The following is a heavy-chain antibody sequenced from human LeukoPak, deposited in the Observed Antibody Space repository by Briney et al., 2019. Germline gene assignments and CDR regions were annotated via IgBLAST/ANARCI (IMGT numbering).Heavy chain of an antibody. V-gene: IGHV4-59*01. CDR3: ARGGARGYADY. J-gene: IGHJ4*02. CDR2: IYYSGST. CDR1: GGSISSYY. D-gene: IGHD5-18*01. Sequence: SETLSHTCTVSGGSISSYYWSWIRQPPGKGLEWIGYIYYSGSTNYNPSLKSRVTISVDTSKNQFSLKLSSVTAADTAVYYCARGGARGYADYWGQGTLVTVSS.